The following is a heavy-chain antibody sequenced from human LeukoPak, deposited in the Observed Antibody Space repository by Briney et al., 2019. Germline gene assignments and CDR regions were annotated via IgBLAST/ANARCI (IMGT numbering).Heavy chain of an antibody. Sequence: SETLSLTCTVSGGSLSSYYWSWIRQTPGKGLEWIGYIYYSGSTNYNPSLTSRVTISVDTSKNQFSLNLNSVTAADTAVYYCARGVDYDFWSGTLFDPWGQGTLVSVSS. CDR3: ARGVDYDFWSGTLFDP. D-gene: IGHD3-3*01. V-gene: IGHV4-59*01. CDR1: GGSLSSYY. J-gene: IGHJ5*02. CDR2: IYYSGST.